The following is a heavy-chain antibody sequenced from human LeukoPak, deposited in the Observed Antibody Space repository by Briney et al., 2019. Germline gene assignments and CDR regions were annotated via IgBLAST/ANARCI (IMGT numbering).Heavy chain of an antibody. J-gene: IGHJ4*02. V-gene: IGHV3-7*02. CDR1: GFSFSSNW. CDR2: IQPDGSAK. Sequence: PGGSLRLSCAASGFSFSSNWMTWVRQGPGKAREGVASIQPDGSAKYYVDSVKGRFTISSDNAKNSLYLQMNSLRAEDTAVYYCARSTVVAAYEYWGQGTLVTVSS. D-gene: IGHD1-26*01. CDR3: ARSTVVAAYEY.